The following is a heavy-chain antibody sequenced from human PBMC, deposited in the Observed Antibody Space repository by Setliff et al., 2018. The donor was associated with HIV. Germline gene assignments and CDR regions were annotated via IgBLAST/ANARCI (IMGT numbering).Heavy chain of an antibody. D-gene: IGHD3-22*01. CDR3: AKGDYYDTTYDAFDI. Sequence: GGSLRLSCEASGFTFSTYSMNWVRQAPGKGLEWVSSISSSSRSKYYADSVKGRFTISRDNYKNTLYLQMNSLRAEDTAVYYCAKGDYYDTTYDAFDIWGQGTMVTVSS. CDR2: ISSSSRSK. J-gene: IGHJ3*02. CDR1: GFTFSTYS. V-gene: IGHV3-21*01.